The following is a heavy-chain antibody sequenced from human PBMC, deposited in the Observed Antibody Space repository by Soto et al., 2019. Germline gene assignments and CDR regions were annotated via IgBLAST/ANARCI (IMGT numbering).Heavy chain of an antibody. D-gene: IGHD3-16*01. CDR2: IYSSGST. Sequence: SETLPLTCSVSGGSITNSYWSWIRQPAGKGLEWIGRIYSSGSTNYNPSLKNRVTMSVDTSKNQFSLKLTSVTAADTAIYYCAKDLGNSYFDYWGQGTLVTVSS. J-gene: IGHJ4*02. CDR3: AKDLGNSYFDY. CDR1: GGSITNSY. V-gene: IGHV4-4*07.